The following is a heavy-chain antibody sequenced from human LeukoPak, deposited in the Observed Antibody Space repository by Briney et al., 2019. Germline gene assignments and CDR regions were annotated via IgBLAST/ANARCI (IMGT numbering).Heavy chain of an antibody. J-gene: IGHJ4*02. CDR2: VYSSGVI. V-gene: IGHV4-4*07. CDR3: ARDHCSGGRCYFTLDY. CDR1: VGSINNYY. D-gene: IGHD2-15*01. Sequence: SETLSLTCTVSVGSINNYYWSSIREPAGKGLEWIGRVYSSGVINYNPALESSVTMSVDTSKNQFCLKMSSVRAADTAVYYSARDHCSGGRCYFTLDYWGQGTLVTVSS.